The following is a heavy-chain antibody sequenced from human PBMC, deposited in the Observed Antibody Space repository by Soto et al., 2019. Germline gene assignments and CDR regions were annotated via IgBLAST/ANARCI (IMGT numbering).Heavy chain of an antibody. CDR1: GFTVSSNY. V-gene: IGHV3-66*01. D-gene: IGHD1-26*01. Sequence: PGGSLRLSCAASGFTVSSNYMSWVRQAPGKGLEWVSVIYSGGSTYYADSVKGRFTISRDNSKNTLYLQMNSLRAEDTAVYYCATSGSYAFRWFDPWGQGTLVTVSS. J-gene: IGHJ5*02. CDR2: IYSGGST. CDR3: ATSGSYAFRWFDP.